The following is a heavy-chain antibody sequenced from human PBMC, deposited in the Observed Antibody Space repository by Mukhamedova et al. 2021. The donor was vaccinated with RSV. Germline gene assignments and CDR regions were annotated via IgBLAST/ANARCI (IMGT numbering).Heavy chain of an antibody. Sequence: GLEWVAVISYDGSNKYYADSVKGRFTISRDNSKNTLYLQMNSLRAEDTAVYYCARDRYSSSWYGSRNWFDTWGQGTLVTVSS. J-gene: IGHJ5*02. V-gene: IGHV3-30*04. D-gene: IGHD6-13*01. CDR3: ARDRYSSSWYGSRNWFDT. CDR2: ISYDGSNK.